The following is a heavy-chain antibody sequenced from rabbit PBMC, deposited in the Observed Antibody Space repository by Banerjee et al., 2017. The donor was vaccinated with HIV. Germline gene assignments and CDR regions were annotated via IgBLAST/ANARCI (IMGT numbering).Heavy chain of an antibody. CDR1: GFDFSSLYY. J-gene: IGHJ4*01. V-gene: IGHV1S45*01. Sequence: QEQVEESGGDLVKPEGSLTLTCTASGFDFSSLYYMCWVRQAPGKGLEWIACRYTGGDMSYYASWAKGRFTISKTSSTTVTLQMTSLTAADTATYFCARCDAGYAGYGYATGFNLWGPGTLVTVS. CDR2: RYTGGDMS. CDR3: ARCDAGYAGYGYATGFNL. D-gene: IGHD6-1*01.